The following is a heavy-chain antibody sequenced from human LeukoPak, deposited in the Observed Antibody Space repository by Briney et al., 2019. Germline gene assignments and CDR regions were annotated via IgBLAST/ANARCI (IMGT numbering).Heavy chain of an antibody. CDR2: IYHSGST. D-gene: IGHD6-19*01. J-gene: IGHJ4*02. Sequence: SDTLSLTCAVSGGSISSSNWWSWVRQPPGKGLEWIGEIYHSGSTNYNPSLKSRVTISVDKSKNQFSLQLNSVTPEDTAVYYCVRDNSGWLSYFDYWGQGTLVTVSS. V-gene: IGHV4-4*02. CDR3: VRDNSGWLSYFDY. CDR1: GGSISSSNW.